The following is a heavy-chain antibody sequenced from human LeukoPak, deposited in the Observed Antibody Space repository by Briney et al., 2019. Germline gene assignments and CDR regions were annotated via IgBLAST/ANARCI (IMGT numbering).Heavy chain of an antibody. V-gene: IGHV1-2*02. CDR3: TREARAGNWFDP. D-gene: IGHD5-12*01. CDR1: GYTFNDYY. J-gene: IGHJ5*02. CDR2: INPDSGGT. Sequence: ASVKVSCKASGYTFNDYYTHWVRQAPGQGLEWMGWINPDSGGTNYAQKFQGRVTMTRDTSISTVYMELSRLTYDDTAVFYCTREARAGNWFDPWGQGTPVTVSS.